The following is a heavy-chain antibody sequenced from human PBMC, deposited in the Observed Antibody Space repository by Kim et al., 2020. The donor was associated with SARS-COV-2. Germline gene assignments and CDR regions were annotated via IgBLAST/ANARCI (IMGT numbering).Heavy chain of an antibody. CDR2: ISAYNGNT. CDR3: AREIQLGTYYYGSSGYYLGAFDI. D-gene: IGHD3-22*01. CDR1: GYTFTSYG. J-gene: IGHJ3*02. Sequence: ASVKVSCKASGYTFTSYGISWVRQAPGQGLEWMGWISAYNGNTNYAQKLQGRVTMTTDTSTSTAYMELRSLRSDDTAVYYCAREIQLGTYYYGSSGYYLGAFDIWGQGTMVTVSS. V-gene: IGHV1-18*01.